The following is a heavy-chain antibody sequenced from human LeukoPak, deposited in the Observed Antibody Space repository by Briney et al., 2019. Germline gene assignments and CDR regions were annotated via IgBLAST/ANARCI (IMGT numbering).Heavy chain of an antibody. J-gene: IGHJ4*02. Sequence: SQTLSLTCTVSGGSISSGGYYWNWFRQHPEKGLEWIGYIYGSGNTYYSPSLKSRVTISLDTSKNQFSLKLSSVTAADTAVYYCAKALGGRGYSYGALDYWGQGILVTSPQ. D-gene: IGHD5-18*01. CDR2: IYGSGNT. CDR1: GGSISSGGYY. V-gene: IGHV4-31*03. CDR3: AKALGGRGYSYGALDY.